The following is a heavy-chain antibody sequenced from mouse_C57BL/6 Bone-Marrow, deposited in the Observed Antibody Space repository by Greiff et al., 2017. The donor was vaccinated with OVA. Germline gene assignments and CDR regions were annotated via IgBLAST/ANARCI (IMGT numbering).Heavy chain of an antibody. D-gene: IGHD2-4*01. J-gene: IGHJ4*01. V-gene: IGHV5-15*01. CDR3: ARRGDYDGDAMDY. Sequence: EVMLVESGGGLVQPGGSLKLSCAASGFTFSDYGMAWVRQAPRKGPEWVAFISNLAYSIYYADTVTGRFTISRENAKNTLYLEMSSLRSEDTAMYYCARRGDYDGDAMDYWGQGTSVTVSS. CDR1: GFTFSDYG. CDR2: ISNLAYSI.